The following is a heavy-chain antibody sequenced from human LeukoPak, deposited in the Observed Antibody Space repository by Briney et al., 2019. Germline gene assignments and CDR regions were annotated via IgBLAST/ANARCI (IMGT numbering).Heavy chain of an antibody. CDR1: GYSISSGYY. D-gene: IGHD1-26*01. CDR3: ARVSGSYYYFEY. J-gene: IGHJ4*02. V-gene: IGHV4-38-2*02. CDR2: IYHSGTT. Sequence: SETLSLTCIVSGYSISSGYYWGWIRQPPGKGLEWIGRIYHSGTTYYNPSLKSPFTISVDLSKNQFSLRLSSVTAADTAVYYCARVSGSYYYFEYWGQGTLVTVSS.